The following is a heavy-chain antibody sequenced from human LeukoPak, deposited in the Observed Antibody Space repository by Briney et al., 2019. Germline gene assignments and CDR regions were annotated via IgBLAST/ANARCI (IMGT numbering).Heavy chain of an antibody. V-gene: IGHV1-18*01. D-gene: IGHD3-22*01. CDR3: ARDPDDNDSSGYDEY. CDR2: ISVYNGNT. J-gene: IGHJ4*02. Sequence: ASGKVSCKASGYTFTSYGISWVRQAPGQGLEWMGWISVYNGNTNYAQKLQGRVTMTTDTSTSTAYMELRSLKSDDTAVYYCARDPDDNDSSGYDEYWGQGTLVTVSS. CDR1: GYTFTSYG.